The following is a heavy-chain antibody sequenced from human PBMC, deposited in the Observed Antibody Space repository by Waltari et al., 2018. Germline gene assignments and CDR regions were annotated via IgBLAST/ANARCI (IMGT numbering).Heavy chain of an antibody. CDR3: ARDMFGEFDYYYGMDV. D-gene: IGHD3-10*02. CDR2: IIPILGIA. J-gene: IGHJ6*02. Sequence: QVQLVQSGAEVKKPGSAVKVSCKASGGTFSSYAISWVRQAPGQGLEWMGRIIPILGIANYAQKFQGRVTITADKSTSTAYMELSSLRSEDTAVYYCARDMFGEFDYYYGMDVWGQGTTVTVSS. CDR1: GGTFSSYA. V-gene: IGHV1-69*09.